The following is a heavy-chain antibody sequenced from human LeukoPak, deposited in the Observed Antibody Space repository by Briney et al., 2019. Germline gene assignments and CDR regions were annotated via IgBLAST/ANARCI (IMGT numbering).Heavy chain of an antibody. D-gene: IGHD4-17*01. J-gene: IGHJ6*04. CDR2: TYPGDSST. Sequence: GESLKSSSHRSGFIFPSYWIAWVRQMPGKGLGWMGITYPGDSSTTYSTSFRGQVTISADKSITTAYLQWRSLAASDTDIYYCARHVGPGMPVTTELSSYYYYHGMDVWGKGTTVTVSS. CDR3: ARHVGPGMPVTTELSSYYYYHGMDV. V-gene: IGHV5-51*01. CDR1: GFIFPSYW.